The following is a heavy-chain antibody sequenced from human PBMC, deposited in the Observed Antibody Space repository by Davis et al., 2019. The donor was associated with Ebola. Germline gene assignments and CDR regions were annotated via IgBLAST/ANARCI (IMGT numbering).Heavy chain of an antibody. D-gene: IGHD3-10*01. CDR3: AKCERGY. Sequence: GGSLRLSCAASGFTFSSHGMHWVRKAPGKGLEWVAVISYDGSNKYYADSVKGRFTISRDNSKNTLYLQMNSLRAEDTAVYYCAKCERGYWGQGTLVTVSS. CDR2: ISYDGSNK. J-gene: IGHJ4*02. V-gene: IGHV3-30*18. CDR1: GFTFSSHG.